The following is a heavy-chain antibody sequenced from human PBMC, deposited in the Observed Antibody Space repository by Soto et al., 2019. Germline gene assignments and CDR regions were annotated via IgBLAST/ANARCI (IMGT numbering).Heavy chain of an antibody. Sequence: GESLKISCKASGYNFTAFWIHWVRQMPGKGLEWLGKIDPSDFYTNYGPSFEGHVTISTDNSITTAYLQWSSLRASDTALYFCARVHKNWFDSWAQGTMVTVSS. CDR2: IDPSDFYT. CDR1: GYNFTAFW. J-gene: IGHJ5*01. V-gene: IGHV5-10-1*01. CDR3: ARVHKNWFDS.